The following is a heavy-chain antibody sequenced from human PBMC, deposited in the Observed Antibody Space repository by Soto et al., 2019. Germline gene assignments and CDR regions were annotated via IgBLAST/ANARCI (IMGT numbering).Heavy chain of an antibody. Sequence: GGSLRLSCSVSGCTFMSYAMHWVRRAPGKRLEVVSTISRDGQITYYAASVRDRFTISRDNSKKTLYLQMNSLNVDDTAIYYCAKDRWGLFGEWLGGYFDQLGQGTLVTVSS. V-gene: IGHV3-64D*06. D-gene: IGHD5-12*01. CDR3: AKDRWGLFGEWLGGYFDQ. CDR2: ISRDGQIT. J-gene: IGHJ4*02. CDR1: GCTFMSYA.